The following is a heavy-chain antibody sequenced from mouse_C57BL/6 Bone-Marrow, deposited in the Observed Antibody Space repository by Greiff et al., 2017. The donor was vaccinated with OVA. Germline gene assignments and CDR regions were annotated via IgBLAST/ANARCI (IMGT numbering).Heavy chain of an antibody. CDR1: GYTFTSYW. Sequence: QVQLQQPGAELVMPGASVKLSCKASGYTFTSYWMHWVKQRPGQGLEWIGEIDPSDSYTNYNQKFKGKSTLTVDKSSSTAYMQLSSLTSEDSAVYASARALTGTLLHDWGQGTTLTVSS. CDR2: IDPSDSYT. D-gene: IGHD4-1*01. J-gene: IGHJ2*01. CDR3: ARALTGTLLHD. V-gene: IGHV1-69*01.